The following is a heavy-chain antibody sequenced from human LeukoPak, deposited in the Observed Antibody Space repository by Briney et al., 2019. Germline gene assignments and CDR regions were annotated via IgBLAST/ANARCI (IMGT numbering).Heavy chain of an antibody. CDR1: GFTFSAYG. V-gene: IGHV3-21*01. CDR2: ITYSSGNT. Sequence: GGSLRLSCAASGFTFSAYGMSWFRQAPGKGLEWVSAITYSSGNTYYADSVKGRFTISRDNAKNSLFLQMNSLRAEDTAVYYCARVRYCNRTSCSYAFDIWGQGTMVTVSS. D-gene: IGHD2-2*01. CDR3: ARVRYCNRTSCSYAFDI. J-gene: IGHJ3*02.